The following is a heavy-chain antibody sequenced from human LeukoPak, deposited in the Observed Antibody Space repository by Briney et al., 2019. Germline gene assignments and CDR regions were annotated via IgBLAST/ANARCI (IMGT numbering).Heavy chain of an antibody. CDR3: ARENLQSDSDYGMDV. V-gene: IGHV3-21*01. D-gene: IGHD2-21*01. Sequence: GGSLRLSCAASGFTFSSYSMNWVRQAPGKGLEWVSSISSSSSYIYYADSVKGRFTISRDNAKNSLYLQMNSLRAEDTAVYYCARENLQSDSDYGMDVWGQGTTVAVSS. CDR1: GFTFSSYS. CDR2: ISSSSSYI. J-gene: IGHJ6*02.